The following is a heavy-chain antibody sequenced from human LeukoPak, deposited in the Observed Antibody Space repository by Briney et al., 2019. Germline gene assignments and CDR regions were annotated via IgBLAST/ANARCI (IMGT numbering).Heavy chain of an antibody. CDR1: GYTFTSYY. CDR3: ATARGIAAAGTGSDDYYYYMDV. D-gene: IGHD6-13*01. J-gene: IGHJ6*03. CDR2: INPSGGST. Sequence: ASVKVSCKASGYTFTSYYMHWVRQAPGQGLEWMGIINPSGGSTSYAQKFQGRVTMTEDTSTDTAYMELSSLRSEDTAAYYCATARGIAAAGTGSDDYYYYMDVWGKGTTVTVSS. V-gene: IGHV1-46*01.